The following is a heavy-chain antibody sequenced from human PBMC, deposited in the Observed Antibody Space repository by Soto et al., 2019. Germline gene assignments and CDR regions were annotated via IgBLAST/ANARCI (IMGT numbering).Heavy chain of an antibody. Sequence: SETLSLTCTVSGGSISSSSYYWGWIRQPPGKGLEWIGSIYYSGSTYYNPSLKSRVTISVDTSKNQFSLKASDTAMYYCARLVAGRWYYFDYWGQGTLVTVSS. CDR1: GGSISSSSYY. J-gene: IGHJ4*02. D-gene: IGHD6-19*01. CDR2: IYYSGST. V-gene: IGHV4-39*07. CDR3: ARLVAGRWYYFDY.